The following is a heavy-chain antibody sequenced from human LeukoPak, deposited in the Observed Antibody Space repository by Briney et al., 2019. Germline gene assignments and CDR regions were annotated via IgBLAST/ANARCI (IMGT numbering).Heavy chain of an antibody. CDR2: ISSSSSYI. J-gene: IGHJ5*02. CDR1: GFTFSSYW. V-gene: IGHV3-21*01. Sequence: GGSLRLSCAASGFTFSSYWMSWVRQAPGKGLEWVSSISSSSSYINYADSVKGRFTISRDNAKNSLYLQMNSLRAEDTAVYYCARGGPGYSSGWLWFDPWGQGTLVTVSS. D-gene: IGHD6-19*01. CDR3: ARGGPGYSSGWLWFDP.